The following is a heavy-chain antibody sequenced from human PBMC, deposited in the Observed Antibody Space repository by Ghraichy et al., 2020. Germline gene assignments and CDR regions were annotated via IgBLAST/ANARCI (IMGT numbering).Heavy chain of an antibody. D-gene: IGHD6-19*01. Sequence: SETLSLTCAVYGGSLRGYYWSWIRQSPRKGLEWIGEINHSGSTNYNPSLKSRVTISVDTSKNQFSLKLSSVTAADTAVYYCAREQFLDYWGQGTLVTVSS. J-gene: IGHJ4*02. CDR1: GGSLRGYY. CDR3: AREQFLDY. CDR2: INHSGST. V-gene: IGHV4-34*01.